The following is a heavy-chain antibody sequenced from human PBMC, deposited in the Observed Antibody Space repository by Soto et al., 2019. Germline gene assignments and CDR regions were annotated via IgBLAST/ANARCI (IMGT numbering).Heavy chain of an antibody. CDR1: GFIFSDYG. Sequence: EVHLVESGGGLVQPGGSLRLSCAASGFIFSDYGLTWVRQAPGKGLEWVSHINAPSTSTLYADSVGGRFTISSDNAKNPVSLQMSSLRDLDTAVYYCTRDPEGDLDFDYWGQGTVVTVSS. CDR2: INAPSTST. D-gene: IGHD2-21*02. V-gene: IGHV3-48*02. J-gene: IGHJ4*02. CDR3: TRDPEGDLDFDY.